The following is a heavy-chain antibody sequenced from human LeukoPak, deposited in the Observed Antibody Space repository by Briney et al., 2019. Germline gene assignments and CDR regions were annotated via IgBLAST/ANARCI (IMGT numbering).Heavy chain of an antibody. Sequence: GGSLRLSCAASGFTFSSYAMSWVRQAPGKGLEWVSAISGSGGSTYYADSVKGRFTISRDNSKNTLYLQMNSPRAEDTAVYYCAKRSPRDIVVVPAALGYGMDVWGQGTTVTVSS. CDR3: AKRSPRDIVVVPAALGYGMDV. CDR2: ISGSGGST. J-gene: IGHJ6*02. V-gene: IGHV3-23*01. D-gene: IGHD2-2*01. CDR1: GFTFSSYA.